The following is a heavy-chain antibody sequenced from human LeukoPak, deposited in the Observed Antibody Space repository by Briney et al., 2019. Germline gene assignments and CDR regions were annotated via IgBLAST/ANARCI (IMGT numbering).Heavy chain of an antibody. CDR2: ISAYSGNT. V-gene: IGHV1-18*01. CDR1: GYTFTSYG. CDR3: ARSLSRGASSGYYY. Sequence: GASVKVSCKASGYTFTSYGISWVRQAPGQGLEWMGWISAYSGNTNYAQKLQGSVTMTTDTSTSTAYMERRSLRSDDTAVYYCARSLSRGASSGYYYWGQGTLVTVAS. D-gene: IGHD3-22*01. J-gene: IGHJ4*02.